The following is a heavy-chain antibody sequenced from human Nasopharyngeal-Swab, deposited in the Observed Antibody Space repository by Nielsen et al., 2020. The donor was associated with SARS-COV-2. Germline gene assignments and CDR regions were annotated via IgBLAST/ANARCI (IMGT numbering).Heavy chain of an antibody. CDR3: ARHDSSGWYFDY. CDR1: GGSISSSSYY. CDR2: IYYSGST. Sequence: SETLSLTCTVSGGSISSSSYYWGWIRQPPGKGLEWIGSIYYSGSTYYNPSHKSRVTISVDTSKNQFSLKLSSVTAADTAVYYCARHDSSGWYFDYWGQGTLVTVSS. J-gene: IGHJ4*02. V-gene: IGHV4-39*01. D-gene: IGHD6-19*01.